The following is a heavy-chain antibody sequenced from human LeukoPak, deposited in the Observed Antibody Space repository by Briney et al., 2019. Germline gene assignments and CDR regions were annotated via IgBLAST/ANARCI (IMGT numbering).Heavy chain of an antibody. J-gene: IGHJ4*02. CDR3: TRHAPSSSGGSC. V-gene: IGHV4-4*07. Sequence: SETLSLTCTVSGGSISSYYWSWIRQPAGKGLGWIGRIYTSGSTNYNPSLKSRVTMSVDTSKNQFSLKLSSVTAADTAVYYCTRHAPSSSGGSCWGQGTLVTVSS. CDR2: IYTSGST. CDR1: GGSISSYY. D-gene: IGHD2-15*01.